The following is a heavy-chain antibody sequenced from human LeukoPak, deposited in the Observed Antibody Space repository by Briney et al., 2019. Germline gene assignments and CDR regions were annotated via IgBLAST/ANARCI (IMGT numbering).Heavy chain of an antibody. CDR1: GFTLTTYW. Sequence: GSLRLSCAASGFTLTTYWMTWVRQAPGKGLEWVANIKQDGSDKYYMDSVKGRFTISRDNANNALYLQMNSLRDEDTAVYYCARVAAAVPDYWGQGTLVTVSS. V-gene: IGHV3-7*04. D-gene: IGHD6-13*01. CDR2: IKQDGSDK. CDR3: ARVAAAVPDY. J-gene: IGHJ4*02.